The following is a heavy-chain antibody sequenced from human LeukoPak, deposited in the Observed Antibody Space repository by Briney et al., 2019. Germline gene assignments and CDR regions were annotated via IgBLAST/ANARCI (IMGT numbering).Heavy chain of an antibody. CDR3: ARSTSVDY. D-gene: IGHD2-2*01. J-gene: IGHJ4*02. Sequence: PSETLSLTCAGYGGSFSGYYWSWIRQPPGKGLEWIGEINHSGSTNYNPSLKSRVTISVDTSKNQFSLKLSSVTAADTAVYYCARSTSVDYWGQGTLVTVSS. V-gene: IGHV4-34*01. CDR1: GGSFSGYY. CDR2: INHSGST.